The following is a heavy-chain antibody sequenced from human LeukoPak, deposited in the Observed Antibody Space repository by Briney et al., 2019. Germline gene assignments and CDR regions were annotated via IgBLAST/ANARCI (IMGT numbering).Heavy chain of an antibody. J-gene: IGHJ4*02. CDR1: GFTFSSYA. Sequence: GGSLRLSCAASGFTFSSYAMSWVRQAPGEGLQWVSGISGSGSGTYYADSVRGRFTISRDNSKNTLYLQMNSLRAEDTAVYYCAKGVVGGVVPAAIYFDYWGQGTLVPVSS. CDR3: AKGVVGGVVPAAIYFDY. D-gene: IGHD2-2*02. CDR2: ISGSGSGT. V-gene: IGHV3-23*01.